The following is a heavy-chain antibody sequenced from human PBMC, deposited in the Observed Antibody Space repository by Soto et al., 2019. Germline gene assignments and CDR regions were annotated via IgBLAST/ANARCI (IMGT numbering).Heavy chain of an antibody. D-gene: IGHD3-10*01. CDR2: IYYSGST. CDR3: ARVGTMVRGVIIFYYYYGMDV. Sequence: SETLSLTCTVSGGSISSGGYYWSRIRQHPGKGLEWIGYIYYSGSTYYNPSLKSRVTVSVDTSKNQFSLKLSSVTAADTAVYYCARVGTMVRGVIIFYYYYGMDVWGQRTTVTVSS. J-gene: IGHJ6*02. V-gene: IGHV4-31*03. CDR1: GGSISSGGYY.